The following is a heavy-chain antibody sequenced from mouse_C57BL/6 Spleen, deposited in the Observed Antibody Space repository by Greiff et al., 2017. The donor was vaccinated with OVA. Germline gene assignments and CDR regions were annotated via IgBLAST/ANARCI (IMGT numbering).Heavy chain of an antibody. CDR1: GFNIKDDY. CDR3: TEGSRWFAY. V-gene: IGHV14-4*01. J-gene: IGHJ3*01. CDR2: IDPENGDT. Sequence: VQLQQSGAELVRPGASVKLSCTASGFNIKDDYMHWVKQRPEQGLEWIGWIDPENGDTEYASKFQGKATITADTSSNTAYLQLSSLPSEDTAVYYCTEGSRWFAYWGQGTLVTVSA.